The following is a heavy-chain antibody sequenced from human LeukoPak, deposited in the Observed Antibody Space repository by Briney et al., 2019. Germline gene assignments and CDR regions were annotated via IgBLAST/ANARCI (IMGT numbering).Heavy chain of an antibody. CDR3: ARDVGSGSYRGVDY. CDR1: GFTVSSNY. Sequence: GGSLRLSCAAYGFTVSSNYMSWVRQAPGKGLEWVSVIYSGGSTYYADSVKGRFTISRDNSKNTLYLQMNSLRAEDTAVYYCARDVGSGSYRGVDYWGQGTLVTVSS. D-gene: IGHD3-10*01. J-gene: IGHJ4*02. V-gene: IGHV3-66*01. CDR2: IYSGGST.